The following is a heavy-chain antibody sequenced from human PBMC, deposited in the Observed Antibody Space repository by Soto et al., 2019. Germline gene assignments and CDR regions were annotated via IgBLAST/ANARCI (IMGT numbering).Heavy chain of an antibody. CDR3: AHRSGTSCFVY. D-gene: IGHD2-15*01. CDR1: GFSLSTSAVG. J-gene: IGHJ1*01. CDR2: ISWNDEK. V-gene: IGHV2-5*01. Sequence: QITLKESGPTLVKPTQTLTLTCTFSGFSLSTSAVGVGWIRQPPGKDLEWLALISWNDEKRSSPSLKSNLTITKDTSRNQVVLTMYNVVPVDTATYYCAHRSGTSCFVYWGQGILVTVSS.